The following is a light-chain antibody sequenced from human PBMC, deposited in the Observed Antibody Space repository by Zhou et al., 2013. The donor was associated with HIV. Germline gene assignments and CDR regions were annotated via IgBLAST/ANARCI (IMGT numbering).Light chain of an antibody. CDR1: QDISNY. CDR2: DAS. V-gene: IGKV1-33*01. CDR3: QQYDNPTWT. J-gene: IGKJ1*01. Sequence: DIQMTQSPSSLSASVGDRVTITCQASQDISNYLNWYQQKPGKAPKLLIYDASNLETGVPSRFSGSGSGTDFTFTISSPQPEDIATYYCQQYDNPTWTFGQ.